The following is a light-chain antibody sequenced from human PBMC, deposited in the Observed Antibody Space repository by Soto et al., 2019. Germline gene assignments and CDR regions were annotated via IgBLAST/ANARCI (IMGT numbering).Light chain of an antibody. CDR3: QQYAASPRT. CDR2: GAS. J-gene: IGKJ1*01. Sequence: EIVLTQSPGTLSLTARERATLSCKASQSVSNAYLAWYQHKVGQSPRLLIYGASNRAPGIPDRFSGSGSGTDFTLTISRLEHEDFAVYYCQQYAASPRTFGQGTQVEVK. CDR1: QSVSNAY. V-gene: IGKV3-20*01.